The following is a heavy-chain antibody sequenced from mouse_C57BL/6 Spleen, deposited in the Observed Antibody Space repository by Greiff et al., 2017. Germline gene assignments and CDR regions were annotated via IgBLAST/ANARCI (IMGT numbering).Heavy chain of an antibody. J-gene: IGHJ1*03. D-gene: IGHD1-1*01. V-gene: IGHV5-15*01. CDR2: ISNLAYSI. Sequence: EVQGLESGGGLVQPGGSLKLSCAASGFTFSDYGMAWVRQAPRKGPEWVAFISNLAYSIYYADTVTGRFTISRENAKNTLYLEMSSLRSEDTAMYDGSRRVYSSSLWYFDVWGTGTTVTVSS. CDR1: GFTFSDYG. CDR3: SRRVYSSSLWYFDV.